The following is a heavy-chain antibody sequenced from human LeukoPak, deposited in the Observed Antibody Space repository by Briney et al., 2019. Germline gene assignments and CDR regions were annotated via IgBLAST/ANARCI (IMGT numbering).Heavy chain of an antibody. V-gene: IGHV6-1*01. D-gene: IGHD6-19*01. CDR3: AIETVDGISDY. CDR2: TYYRSKWYN. CDR1: RFSLSFNSAS. J-gene: IGHJ4*02. Sequence: SQTLSLTCAISRFSLSFNSASCTWIRQSPSRGLEWLGRTYYRSKWYNDYAVSVKSRIIINSDTSKNQFSLQLNSVTPEDTAVYKCAIETVDGISDYWGQGTLVTVSS.